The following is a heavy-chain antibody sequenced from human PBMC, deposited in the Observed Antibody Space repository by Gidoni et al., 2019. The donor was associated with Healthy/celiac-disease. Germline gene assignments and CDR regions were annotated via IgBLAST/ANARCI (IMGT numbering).Heavy chain of an antibody. D-gene: IGHD2-2*01. CDR2: IWYDGSNK. V-gene: IGHV3-33*01. CDR3: ARGFRHTAAPAIDY. Sequence: QVQLVESGGGLVRPGSSLRLSCAASDFPFRSYGMHWVRLAPGKGLEWVAVIWYDGSNKYYADSVKGRFTISRDNSKNTLYLQMNSLRAEDTAVYYCARGFRHTAAPAIDYWGQGTLVTVSS. CDR1: DFPFRSYG. J-gene: IGHJ4*02.